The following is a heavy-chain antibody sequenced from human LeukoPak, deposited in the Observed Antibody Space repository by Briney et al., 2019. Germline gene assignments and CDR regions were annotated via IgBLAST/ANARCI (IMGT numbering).Heavy chain of an antibody. V-gene: IGHV4-30-2*01. Sequence: SQTLSLTCAVSGGSISSGGYSWSWIRQPPGKGLEWIGYIYHSGSTYYNPSLKSRVTISVDGSKNQFSLKLSSVTAADTAVYYCARGTRYRYFDYWGQGTLVTVSS. CDR1: GGSISSGGYS. CDR3: ARGTRYRYFDY. J-gene: IGHJ4*02. CDR2: IYHSGST. D-gene: IGHD5-18*01.